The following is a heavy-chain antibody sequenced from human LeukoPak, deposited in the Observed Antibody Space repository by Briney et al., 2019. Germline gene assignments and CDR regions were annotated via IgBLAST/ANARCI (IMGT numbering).Heavy chain of an antibody. Sequence: LETLSLTCTVSGDSINTDHYWSWIRQTPGKGLEWVGYIYYSGSTTYNPSLKSRVTISVDTSKNQFSLRLSSVTAADTAMYYCARVKSVDYEFDYWGQGTLVTVSS. J-gene: IGHJ4*02. V-gene: IGHV4-59*11. D-gene: IGHD4-17*01. CDR2: IYYSGST. CDR3: ARVKSVDYEFDY. CDR1: GDSINTDHY.